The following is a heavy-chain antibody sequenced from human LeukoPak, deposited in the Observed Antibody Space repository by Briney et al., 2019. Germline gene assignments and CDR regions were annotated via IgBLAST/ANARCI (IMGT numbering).Heavy chain of an antibody. J-gene: IGHJ4*02. V-gene: IGHV3-21*01. Sequence: TGGSLRLSCAASGFTFSSYSMNWGRQAPGKGLEWVSSISSSSSYIYYADSVKGRFTISRDNAKNSLYLQMNSLRAEDTAVYYCARGGTTMVRGASFDYWGQGTLVTVSS. CDR1: GFTFSSYS. D-gene: IGHD3-10*01. CDR3: ARGGTTMVRGASFDY. CDR2: ISSSSSYI.